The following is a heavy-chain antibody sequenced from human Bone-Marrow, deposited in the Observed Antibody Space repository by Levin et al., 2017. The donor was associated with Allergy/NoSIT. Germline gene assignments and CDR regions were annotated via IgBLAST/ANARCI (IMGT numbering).Heavy chain of an antibody. D-gene: IGHD4-23*01. CDR3: ARQSSYGGYEDYFRY. J-gene: IGHJ4*02. V-gene: IGHV1-2*06. CDR1: GYTFTGYY. Sequence: GASVKVSCEASGYTFTGYYMHWVRQAPGQGLEWMGRINPDSGGTDYAEKFQGRITMTRDTSITTAYMELTRLRSDDTAVYYCARQSSYGGYEDYFRYWGQGTLVTVSS. CDR2: INPDSGGT.